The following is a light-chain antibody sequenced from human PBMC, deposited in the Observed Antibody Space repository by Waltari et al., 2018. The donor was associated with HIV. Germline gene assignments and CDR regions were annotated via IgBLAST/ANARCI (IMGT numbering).Light chain of an antibody. Sequence: YVLTQPPSVSAAPGPTARISCAGNGLGSKSVHWYQQKPGQAPVVVVYDNYDRASNTPARISGSKSGNVATLTVARVEAADESDFHCQVWDGNSGQVVFGGGTRLIV. CDR1: GLGSKS. CDR3: QVWDGNSGQVV. CDR2: DNY. J-gene: IGLJ2*01. V-gene: IGLV3-21*02.